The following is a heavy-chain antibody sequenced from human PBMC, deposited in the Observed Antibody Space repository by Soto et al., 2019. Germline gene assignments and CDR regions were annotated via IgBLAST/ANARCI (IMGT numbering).Heavy chain of an antibody. CDR1: GGSISSGPYS. Sequence: SDTLSLTCSVSGGSISSGPYSWGWIRQPPGKGLEWIGTFHYSGRTYYSPSLESRVTISVDTSKNQFSLKVSSVTAADTAVFYCARLAGYCSGTSCYGYYGMDVWGQGTTVPVSS. D-gene: IGHD2-2*01. CDR3: ARLAGYCSGTSCYGYYGMDV. V-gene: IGHV4-39*01. CDR2: FHYSGRT. J-gene: IGHJ6*02.